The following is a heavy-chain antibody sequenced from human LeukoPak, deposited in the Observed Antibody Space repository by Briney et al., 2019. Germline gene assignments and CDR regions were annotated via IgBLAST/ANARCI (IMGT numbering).Heavy chain of an antibody. CDR2: IRYDGSNK. CDR3: ASFLSARTTD. CDR1: GFTFSSYG. J-gene: IGHJ1*01. Sequence: GRCLRLSCAACGFTFSSYGTHWVRQAPAKGLEWVVFIRYDGSNKFYADSVKDGLHIHRDNSKNTLLLQMNSHIAEHTPVYFCASFLSARTTDWG. D-gene: IGHD1-1*01. V-gene: IGHV3-30*02.